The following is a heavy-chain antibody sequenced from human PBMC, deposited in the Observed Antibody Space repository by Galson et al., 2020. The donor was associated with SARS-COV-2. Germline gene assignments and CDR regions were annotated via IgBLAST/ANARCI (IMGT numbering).Heavy chain of an antibody. CDR2: VSYGGGS. V-gene: IGHV4-61*01. CDR3: ARETYDSSGYYYDY. D-gene: IGHD3-22*01. Sequence: SETLSLTCTVSGGYVSSDRYYWSWIRQPPGKGLEWIGYVSYGGGSSYNPSLKSRVTISVDTSKNQFSLKVSSVTAADTALYYCARETYDSSGYYYDYWGQGTLVTVSS. CDR1: GGYVSSDRYY. J-gene: IGHJ4*02.